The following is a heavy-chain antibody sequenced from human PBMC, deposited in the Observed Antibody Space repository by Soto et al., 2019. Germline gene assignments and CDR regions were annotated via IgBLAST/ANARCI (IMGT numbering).Heavy chain of an antibody. J-gene: IGHJ6*02. CDR3: AKVPIFGVVSRGYGMDV. V-gene: IGHV3-23*01. D-gene: IGHD3-3*02. CDR2: IGGSGDNT. CDR1: GFTFTSYS. Sequence: EVQLLESGGGLVQPGGSLRLSCAASGFTFTSYSMNWVRQAPGKGLEWVSAIGGSGDNTYYADSVKGRFAISRDNSKNPLYMQMERLRDEDTAVYYCAKVPIFGVVSRGYGMDVWGQGTTVTVCS.